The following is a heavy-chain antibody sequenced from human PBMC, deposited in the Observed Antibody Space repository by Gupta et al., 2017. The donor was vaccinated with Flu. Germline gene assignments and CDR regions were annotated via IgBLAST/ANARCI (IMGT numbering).Heavy chain of an antibody. D-gene: IGHD1-1*01. J-gene: IGHJ3*02. Sequence: FTFGDYAMSWVRQAPGKGLEWVGFIRSKAYGGTTEYAASVKGRFSISRDDSKSIAYLQVNXLXTEDAAXFYCTRVPTGTGREAFDIWGQGTMVTVSS. V-gene: IGHV3-49*04. CDR2: IRSKAYGGTT. CDR3: TRVPTGTGREAFDI. CDR1: FTFGDYA.